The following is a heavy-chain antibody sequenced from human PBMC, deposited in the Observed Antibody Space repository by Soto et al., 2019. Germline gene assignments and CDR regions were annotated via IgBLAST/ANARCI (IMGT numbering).Heavy chain of an antibody. J-gene: IGHJ1*01. D-gene: IGHD2-2*01. Sequence: SETLSLTCTVSDGSLSPNDWSWIQQPPGKGLEWLGYIYYAGTTTYNPSLQSRVSISLDTSKNEVSLKLTSVTAADTAVYFCARLGAFYQAMDSWGQGTLVTVSS. CDR1: DGSLSPND. V-gene: IGHV4-59*08. CDR3: ARLGAFYQAMDS. CDR2: IYYAGTT.